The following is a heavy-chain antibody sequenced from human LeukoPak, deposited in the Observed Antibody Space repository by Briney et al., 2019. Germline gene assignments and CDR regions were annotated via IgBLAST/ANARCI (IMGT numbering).Heavy chain of an antibody. CDR1: GFTFSSYG. J-gene: IGHJ4*02. CDR3: AKDFYYYDSSGYSN. Sequence: GGTLRLSCAASGFTFSSYGMSWVRQAPGKGLEWVSAISGSGGSTYYADSVKGRFTISRDNSKNTLYLQMNSLRAEDTAVYYCAKDFYYYDSSGYSNWGQGTLVTVSS. V-gene: IGHV3-23*01. D-gene: IGHD3-22*01. CDR2: ISGSGGST.